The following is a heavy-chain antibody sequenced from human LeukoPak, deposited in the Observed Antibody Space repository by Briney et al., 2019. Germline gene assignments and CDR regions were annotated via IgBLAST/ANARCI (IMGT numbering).Heavy chain of an antibody. J-gene: IGHJ4*02. CDR2: IYYSGST. D-gene: IGHD1-26*01. Sequence: SETLSLTCTVSGGSISSSSYYWGWIRQPPGKGLEWIGSIYYSGSTYYNPSLKSRVTISVDTSKNQFSLKLSSVTAADTAVYYCVRASDTTRGYYFDYWGQGTLVTVSS. V-gene: IGHV4-39*07. CDR3: VRASDTTRGYYFDY. CDR1: GGSISSSSYY.